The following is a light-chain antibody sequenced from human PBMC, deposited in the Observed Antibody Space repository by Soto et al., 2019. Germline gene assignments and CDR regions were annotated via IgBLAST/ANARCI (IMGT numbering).Light chain of an antibody. CDR3: NSYTSGSTLVV. CDR1: NSDIGDYNY. Sequence: QSVLTQPASVSGSPGQSITISCTGTNSDIGDYNYVSWYQQLPGKAPKLLIYDVSNRPSGVSNRFSGSKSGNTASLIISGLQADDEADYYCNSYTSGSTLVVFGGGTKLTVL. V-gene: IGLV2-14*03. J-gene: IGLJ2*01. CDR2: DVS.